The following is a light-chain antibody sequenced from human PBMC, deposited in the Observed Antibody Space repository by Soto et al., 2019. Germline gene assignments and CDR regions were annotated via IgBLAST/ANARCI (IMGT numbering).Light chain of an antibody. Sequence: IPMTQSPSSLSASVGDRVTITFRASQRITTYLNWYQQKPGKAPKLLISTAATLKAGVPSRFSGCGSGTDFSLTITTVQSEDFATSFCQQSYSTPYTFGQGTELEIK. J-gene: IGKJ2*01. V-gene: IGKV1-39*01. CDR2: TAA. CDR1: QRITTY. CDR3: QQSYSTPYT.